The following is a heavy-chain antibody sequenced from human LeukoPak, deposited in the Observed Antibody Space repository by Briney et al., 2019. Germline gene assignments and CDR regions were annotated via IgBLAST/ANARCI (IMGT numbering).Heavy chain of an antibody. CDR1: GFTFSSHA. V-gene: IGHV3-23*01. CDR3: VKDYQVGNSPAFGDY. Sequence: GGSLRLSCAASGFTFSSHAISWVRRAPGKGLEWVSGLIENGATTYYADSVKGRFTISRDNSRNTMYLQMNSLRVEDTAVYYCVKDYQVGNSPAFGDYWGQGTLVTISS. D-gene: IGHD1-26*01. J-gene: IGHJ4*02. CDR2: LIENGATT.